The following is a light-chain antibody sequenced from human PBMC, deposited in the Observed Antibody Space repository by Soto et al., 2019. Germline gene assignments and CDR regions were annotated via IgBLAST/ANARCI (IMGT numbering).Light chain of an antibody. CDR1: SSDVGGYNY. J-gene: IGLJ3*02. V-gene: IGLV2-8*01. Sequence: QSALTQPPSASGSPGQSVTISCTGTSSDVGGYNYVYWYQQHPRKAPKLMIYEVSKRPSVVPDRFSGSNSGNTAALTVSGLQAEDEADYYCSSYAGSNNLGVFGGGTQLTVL. CDR2: EVS. CDR3: SSYAGSNNLGV.